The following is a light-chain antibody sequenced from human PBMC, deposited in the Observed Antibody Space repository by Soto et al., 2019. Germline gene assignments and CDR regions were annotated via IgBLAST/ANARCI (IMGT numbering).Light chain of an antibody. CDR2: GNS. J-gene: IGLJ2*01. Sequence: QSVRTQPPSLSGATGQRVTISCTGSSSNIGAGYDVHWYQQLPGTAPKLLIYGNSNRPSGVPDRFSGSKSGTSASLAITGLQAEDEADYYCQSYDSSLSGVVFGGGTKLTVL. V-gene: IGLV1-40*01. CDR1: SSNIGAGYD. CDR3: QSYDSSLSGVV.